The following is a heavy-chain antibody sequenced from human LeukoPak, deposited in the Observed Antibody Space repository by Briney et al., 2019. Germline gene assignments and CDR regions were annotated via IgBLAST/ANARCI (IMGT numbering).Heavy chain of an antibody. V-gene: IGHV4-30-2*01. Sequence: SQTLSLTCAVSGGSISSYGYSWLWIRQPPGKGLGWIGYIYHSGRTYYNPSLKSRVTISVDRSKNQFSLKLSSVTAADTAVYYYARASYGDLHDWGQGTLVTVSS. CDR3: ARASYGDLHD. CDR2: IYHSGRT. D-gene: IGHD4-17*01. J-gene: IGHJ4*02. CDR1: GGSISSYGYS.